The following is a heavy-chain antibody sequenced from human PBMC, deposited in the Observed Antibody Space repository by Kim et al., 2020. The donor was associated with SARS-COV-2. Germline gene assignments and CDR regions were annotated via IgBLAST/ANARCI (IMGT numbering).Heavy chain of an antibody. V-gene: IGHV3-23*01. CDR3: AKHISITGRGHYYYGMDV. D-gene: IGHD1-20*01. J-gene: IGHJ6*02. Sequence: KGRFTISRDNSKNTLYLQMNSLRAEDTAVYYCAKHISITGRGHYYYGMDVWGQGTTVTVSS.